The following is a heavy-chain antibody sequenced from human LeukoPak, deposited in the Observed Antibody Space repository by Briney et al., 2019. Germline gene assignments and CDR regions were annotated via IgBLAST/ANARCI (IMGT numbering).Heavy chain of an antibody. CDR3: ARGVHGRPYYFDY. J-gene: IGHJ4*02. CDR2: IYYSGST. Sequence: SETLSLTCTVSGGSISSYYWSWIRQPPGKGLEWIGYIYYSGSTNYNPSLKSRVTISVDTSKNQFSLKLSSVTAADTAVYYCARGVHGRPYYFDYWGQGTLVTVSS. CDR1: GGSISSYY. V-gene: IGHV4-59*01.